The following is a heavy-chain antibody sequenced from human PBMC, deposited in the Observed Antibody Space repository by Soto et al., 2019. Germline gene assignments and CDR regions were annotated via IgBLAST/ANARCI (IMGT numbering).Heavy chain of an antibody. V-gene: IGHV4-30-4*01. Sequence: SSETLSLTCTVSGGSISSGDYYWSWIRQPPGKGLEWIGYIYYSGSTYYNPSLKSRVTISVDTSQNQFSVKLSSVTAADTAVYYCARVGRRYDSSGYYSYYFDYWGQGTLVTVSS. CDR1: GGSISSGDYY. J-gene: IGHJ4*02. D-gene: IGHD3-22*01. CDR3: ARVGRRYDSSGYYSYYFDY. CDR2: IYYSGST.